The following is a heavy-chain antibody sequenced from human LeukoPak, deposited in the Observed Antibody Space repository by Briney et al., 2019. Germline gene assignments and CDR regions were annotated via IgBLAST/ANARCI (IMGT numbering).Heavy chain of an antibody. Sequence: PSETLSLTCTVSGGSINGYYWSWIRQPPGKGLEWIGYIYSSGRPNYTPSLKSRVTISVDTSKNQFSLMLKSVTAADTAVYYCARRVAVVGSNWFDPWGQGTLVTVSS. CDR2: IYSSGRP. CDR3: ARRVAVVGSNWFDP. CDR1: GGSINGYY. V-gene: IGHV4-59*01. D-gene: IGHD6-13*01. J-gene: IGHJ5*02.